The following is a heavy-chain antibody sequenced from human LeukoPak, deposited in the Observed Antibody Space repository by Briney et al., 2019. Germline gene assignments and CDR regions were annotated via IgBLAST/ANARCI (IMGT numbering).Heavy chain of an antibody. CDR2: IYTSGST. D-gene: IGHD2-2*01. V-gene: IGHV4-61*02. CDR1: GGSISSGSYY. J-gene: IGHJ6*03. CDR3: AREAASRYCSSTSCYHYYYYYYYMDV. Sequence: SETLSLTCTVSGGSISSGSYYWSWIRQPAGKGLEWIGRIYTSGSTNYNPSLKSRVTISVDTSKNQFSLKLSSVTAADTAVYYCAREAASRYCSSTSCYHYYYYYYYMDVWGKGTTVTVSS.